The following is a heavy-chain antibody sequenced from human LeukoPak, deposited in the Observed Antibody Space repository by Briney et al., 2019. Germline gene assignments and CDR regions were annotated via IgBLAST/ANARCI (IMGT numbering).Heavy chain of an antibody. CDR1: GGSFSGYY. CDR2: INHSGST. J-gene: IGHJ4*02. Sequence: SETLSLTCAVSGGSFSGYYWSWIRQPPGKGLEWIGEINHSGSTNYNPSLKSRVTISVDTSKNQFSLKLSSVTAADTAVYYCARGGVVADIVVVPAATHDYWGQGTLVTVSS. D-gene: IGHD2-2*01. V-gene: IGHV4-34*01. CDR3: ARGGVVADIVVVPAATHDY.